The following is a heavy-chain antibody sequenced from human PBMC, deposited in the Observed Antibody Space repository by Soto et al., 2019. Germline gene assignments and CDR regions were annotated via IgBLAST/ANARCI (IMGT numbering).Heavy chain of an antibody. D-gene: IGHD3-16*01. CDR2: ISGNSDTT. CDR3: VKDHHWADLV. V-gene: IGHV3-23*01. Sequence: GSLRLSCAASGFTFSSNGMTWVRQAPGKGLEWVSIISGNSDTTYYADSVKGRFTVSRDNSKNTLYLQMNSLRVEDTAIYYCVKDHHWADLVWGQGPLLTVSS. J-gene: IGHJ4*02. CDR1: GFTFSSNG.